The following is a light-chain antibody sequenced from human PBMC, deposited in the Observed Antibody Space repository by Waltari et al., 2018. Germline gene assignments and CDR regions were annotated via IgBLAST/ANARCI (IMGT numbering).Light chain of an antibody. V-gene: IGKV1-27*01. Sequence: DIQMTQSPSSLSASVGDSVRIPCRASQGISHHLAWYQQKPGKVPKLLIYGASTLQSGVPSRFSGSGYETDSALSISGLQPEDFATYYCQNYHSAPRSFGQGTQVELK. CDR2: GAS. CDR3: QNYHSAPRS. CDR1: QGISHH. J-gene: IGKJ1*01.